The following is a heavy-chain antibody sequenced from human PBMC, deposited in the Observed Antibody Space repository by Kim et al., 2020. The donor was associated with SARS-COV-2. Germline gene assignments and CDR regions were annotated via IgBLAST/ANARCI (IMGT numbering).Heavy chain of an antibody. V-gene: IGHV4-39*01. J-gene: IGHJ4*02. Sequence: LKMRVTISLATSKNQFSLKLSSVTAADTAVYYCARHRTDIGLRYPYFDYWGQGTLVTVSS. CDR3: ARHRTDIGLRYPYFDY. D-gene: IGHD5-12*01.